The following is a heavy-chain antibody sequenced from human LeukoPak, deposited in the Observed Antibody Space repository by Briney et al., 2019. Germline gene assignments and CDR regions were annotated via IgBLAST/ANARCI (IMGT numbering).Heavy chain of an antibody. CDR2: IKQDGSEK. Sequence: GGSLRLSCAASGFTFSSYWMSWVRQAPGKGLEWVANIKQDGSEKYYVDSVKGRFTISRDNAKNSLYLQMNSLRAEDTAVYYCAREGVGRSSWYELVFDYWGQGTLVTVSS. CDR1: GFTFSSYW. V-gene: IGHV3-7*01. D-gene: IGHD6-13*01. J-gene: IGHJ4*02. CDR3: AREGVGRSSWYELVFDY.